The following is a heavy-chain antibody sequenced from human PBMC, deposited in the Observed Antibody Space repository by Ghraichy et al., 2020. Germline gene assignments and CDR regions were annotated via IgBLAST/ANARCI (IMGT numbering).Heavy chain of an antibody. J-gene: IGHJ5*02. Sequence: ESLNISCTVSGGSISSSGYYWGWIRQPPGKGLEWIGSIYYSGSTYYNPSLKSRVTISVETSKKQFSLKLSSVTAADTAVYYCARLYSSGWYLSAGWFDPWGQGTLVTVSS. D-gene: IGHD6-19*01. V-gene: IGHV4-39*01. CDR1: GGSISSSGYY. CDR2: IYYSGST. CDR3: ARLYSSGWYLSAGWFDP.